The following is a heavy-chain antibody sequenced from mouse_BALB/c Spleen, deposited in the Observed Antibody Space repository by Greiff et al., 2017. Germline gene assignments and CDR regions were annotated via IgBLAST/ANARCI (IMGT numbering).Heavy chain of an antibody. CDR3: AREVAY. CDR1: GYTFTDYW. CDR2: IDTSDSYT. J-gene: IGHJ3*01. Sequence: VQLQQPGAELVMPGASVKMSCKASGYTFTDYWMHWVKQRPGQGLEWIGAIDTSDSYTSYNQKFKGKATLTVDESSSTAYMQLSSLTSEDSAVYYCAREVAYWGQGTLVTVSA. V-gene: IGHV1-69*01.